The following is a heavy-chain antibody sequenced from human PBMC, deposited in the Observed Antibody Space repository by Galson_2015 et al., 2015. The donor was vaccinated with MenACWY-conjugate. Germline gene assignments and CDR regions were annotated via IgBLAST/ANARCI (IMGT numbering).Heavy chain of an antibody. J-gene: IGHJ4*02. CDR1: GFTFSSYA. CDR2: ISGSGGST. Sequence: SLRLSCAASGFTFSSYAMSWVRQAPGKGLEWVSAISGSGGSTYYADSVKGRFTISRDNSKNTLYLQMNSLRAEDTAVYYCAKLQRGPVDIVVVTATPDYWGQGTLVTVSS. D-gene: IGHD2-21*02. CDR3: AKLQRGPVDIVVVTATPDY. V-gene: IGHV3-23*01.